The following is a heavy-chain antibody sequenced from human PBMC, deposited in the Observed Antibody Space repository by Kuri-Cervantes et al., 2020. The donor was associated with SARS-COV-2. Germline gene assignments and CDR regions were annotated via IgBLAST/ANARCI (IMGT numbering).Heavy chain of an antibody. CDR3: AREYYYGSGSYLGAYYYYYMDV. Sequence: ASVKVSCKASGYTFTRYYMHWVRQAPGQGLEWMGIINPSGGSTSYAQKFQGRVTMTRDTSTSTVYMELSSLRSEDTAVYYCAREYYYGSGSYLGAYYYYYMDVWGKGTTVTVSS. D-gene: IGHD3-10*01. CDR1: GYTFTRYY. CDR2: INPSGGST. J-gene: IGHJ6*03. V-gene: IGHV1-46*03.